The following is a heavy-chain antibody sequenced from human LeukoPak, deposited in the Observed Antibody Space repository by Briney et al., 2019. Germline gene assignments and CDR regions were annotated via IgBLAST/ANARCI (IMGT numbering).Heavy chain of an antibody. Sequence: SLRPACSAAGFTFDDSAMHWVRQPPRKGLELVSGISWNGGSIGYADTVKGRFTISRDNAKKSLYLQMNSLRAEDTALYYCVIGAGALDYWGQGTLVTVSS. CDR2: ISWNGGSI. J-gene: IGHJ4*02. V-gene: IGHV3-9*01. CDR3: VIGAGALDY. CDR1: GFTFDDSA. D-gene: IGHD3-10*01.